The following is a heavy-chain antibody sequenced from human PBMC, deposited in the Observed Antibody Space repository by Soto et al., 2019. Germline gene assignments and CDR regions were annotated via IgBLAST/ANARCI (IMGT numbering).Heavy chain of an antibody. V-gene: IGHV3-11*01. J-gene: IGHJ2*01. CDR1: GFTFNDYY. D-gene: IGHD2-2*01. CDR3: SRDHCSRSNCYPRWYVEI. Sequence: QVQLVESGGGLVKPGGSLRLSCTASGFTFNDYYINWFRQAPGKGLDWISYISNTGTTIYYSDSVKGRFTISRDTSKNPQFVHMNCLRGEDMALYYSSRDHCSRSNCYPRWYVEIWVCGPLVTVSA. CDR2: ISNTGTTI.